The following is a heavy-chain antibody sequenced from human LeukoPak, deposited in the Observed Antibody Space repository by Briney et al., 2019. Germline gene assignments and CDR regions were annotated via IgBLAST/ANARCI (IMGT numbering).Heavy chain of an antibody. J-gene: IGHJ4*02. CDR3: ARPPIGGYLNYFDY. CDR2: IYYSGST. D-gene: IGHD5-12*01. CDR1: GGSISSYY. Sequence: SETLSLTCTVSGGSISSYYWSWIRQPPGKGLEWIGYIYYSGSTNYNPSLKSRVTISVDTSKNQFSLKLSSVTAADTAVYYCARPPIGGYLNYFDYWGQGTLVTVSS. V-gene: IGHV4-59*08.